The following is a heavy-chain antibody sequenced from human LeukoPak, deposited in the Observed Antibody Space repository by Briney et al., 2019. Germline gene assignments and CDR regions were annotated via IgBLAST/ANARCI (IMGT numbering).Heavy chain of an antibody. CDR3: ARGSSAGYYGMDV. CDR1: GGSISSGGYY. V-gene: IGHV4-31*03. J-gene: IGHJ6*02. D-gene: IGHD2-15*01. CDR2: IYYSGST. Sequence: PSETLSLTCTVSGGSISSGGYYWSWIRQHPGKGLEWIGYIYYSGSTYYNPSLKSRVTISVDTSKNQFSLKLSSVTAADTAVYYCARGSSAGYYGMDVWGQGTTVTVSS.